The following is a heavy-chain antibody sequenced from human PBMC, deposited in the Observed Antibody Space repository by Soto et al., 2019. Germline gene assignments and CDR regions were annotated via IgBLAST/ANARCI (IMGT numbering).Heavy chain of an antibody. V-gene: IGHV4-34*01. CDR1: GGSFSGYY. J-gene: IGHJ4*02. Sequence: QVQLQQWGAGLLKPSDTLSLTCAVYGGSFSGYYWSWIRQPPGKGLEWIGEINHSGSTNYNPSLKSRVTISVDTSKNQFSLKLSSVTAADTAVYYCARSRSFGDGSGSYQYWGQGTLVTVSS. CDR3: ARSRSFGDGSGSYQY. CDR2: INHSGST. D-gene: IGHD3-10*01.